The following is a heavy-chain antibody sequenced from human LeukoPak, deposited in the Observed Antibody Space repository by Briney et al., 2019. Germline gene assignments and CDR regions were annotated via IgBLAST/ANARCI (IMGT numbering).Heavy chain of an antibody. CDR2: ISSSSSYI. V-gene: IGHV3-21*04. CDR1: GFTFSSYS. CDR3: AKRIDIAVVPEAATHQAFDV. Sequence: GGSLRLSCAASGFTFSSYSTNWVRQAPGKGLEWVSSISSSSSYIYYADSVKGRFTISRDNAKNSLYLQMNSLRVDDTAVYYCAKRIDIAVVPEAATHQAFDVWGQGTMVTVSS. J-gene: IGHJ3*01. D-gene: IGHD2-2*01.